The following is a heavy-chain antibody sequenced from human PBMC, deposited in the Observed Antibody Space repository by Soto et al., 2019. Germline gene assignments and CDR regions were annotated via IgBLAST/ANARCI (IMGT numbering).Heavy chain of an antibody. CDR1: GFTFSDYF. D-gene: IGHD6-19*01. V-gene: IGHV3-7*01. CDR2: IKQDGNEK. Sequence: DVQLVESGGALVQPGESLRLSCAASGFTFSDYFMTWVRQAPGKGLEWVATIKQDGNEKYYVDSVRGRFTISRDNPKNSLFLQMNGLRSEDTAVYSCAIGHWLRKWGHGTLVTVSS. J-gene: IGHJ4*01. CDR3: AIGHWLRK.